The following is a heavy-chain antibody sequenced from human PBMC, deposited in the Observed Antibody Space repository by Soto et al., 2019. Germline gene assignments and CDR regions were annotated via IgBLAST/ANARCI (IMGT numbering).Heavy chain of an antibody. CDR1: GGSISSYY. CDR2: IYYSGST. Sequence: PSETLSLTRTVSGGSISSYYWSWIRQPPAKGLEWIGYIYYSGSTNYNPSLKSRVTISVDTSKNQFSLKLSSVTAADTAVYYCARVLNDYYYMDVWGKGTTVTVSS. V-gene: IGHV4-59*01. CDR3: ARVLNDYYYMDV. J-gene: IGHJ6*03.